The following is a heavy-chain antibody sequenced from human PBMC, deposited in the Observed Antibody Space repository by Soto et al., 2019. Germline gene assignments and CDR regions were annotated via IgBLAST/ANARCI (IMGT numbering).Heavy chain of an antibody. D-gene: IGHD2-8*02. CDR3: ARHTVPGLHNLLDP. Sequence: PSETLSLTCTVSGGSISSYYWSWIRQPPGKGLEWIGYIYYSGSTNYNPPLKSRVTISVDTSKNQFSLKLSSVTAADTAVYYCARHTVPGLHNLLDPWGQGTLVIVSS. V-gene: IGHV4-59*08. J-gene: IGHJ5*02. CDR2: IYYSGST. CDR1: GGSISSYY.